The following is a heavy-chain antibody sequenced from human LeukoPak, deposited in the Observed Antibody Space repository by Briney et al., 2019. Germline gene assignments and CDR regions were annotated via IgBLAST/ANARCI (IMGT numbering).Heavy chain of an antibody. CDR1: GGSISSYY. D-gene: IGHD3-22*01. J-gene: IGHJ4*02. V-gene: IGHV4-34*01. Sequence: SETLSLTCTVSGGSISSYYWSWIRQPPGKGLEWIGEINHSGSTNYNPSLKSRVTISVDTSKNQFSLKLSSVTAADTAVYYCARGHLLRDYDSSGYSSASDYWGQGTLVTVSS. CDR3: ARGHLLRDYDSSGYSSASDY. CDR2: INHSGST.